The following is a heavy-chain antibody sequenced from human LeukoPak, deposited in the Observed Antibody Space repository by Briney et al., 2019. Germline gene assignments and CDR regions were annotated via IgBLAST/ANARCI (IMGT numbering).Heavy chain of an antibody. CDR1: GGSFSGYY. D-gene: IGHD3-10*01. V-gene: IGHV4-34*01. CDR2: INHSGST. CDR3: ARGRYGSGSYYFYY. Sequence: SETLSLTCAVYGGSFSGYYWSWIRQPPGKGLEWIGEINHSGSTNYNPSLKSRVTISVDTSKNQFSLKLSSVTAADTAVYYCARGRYGSGSYYFYYWGQGTLVTVSS. J-gene: IGHJ4*02.